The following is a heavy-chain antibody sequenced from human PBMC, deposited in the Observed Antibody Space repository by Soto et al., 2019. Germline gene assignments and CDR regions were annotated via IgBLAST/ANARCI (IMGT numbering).Heavy chain of an antibody. J-gene: IGHJ3*02. CDR3: AHRLDDIHPSPPGAFDI. CDR2: IYWDDDK. Sequence: QITLKESGPTLVKPTQTLTLTCTFSGFSLSTSGVGVGWIRQPPGKALEWLALIYWDDDKRYSPSLKSRLTITKDTSKNQVVLTMTNMDPVDTATYYCAHRLDDIHPSPPGAFDIWGQGTMITVSS. CDR1: GFSLSTSGVG. V-gene: IGHV2-5*02. D-gene: IGHD3-9*01.